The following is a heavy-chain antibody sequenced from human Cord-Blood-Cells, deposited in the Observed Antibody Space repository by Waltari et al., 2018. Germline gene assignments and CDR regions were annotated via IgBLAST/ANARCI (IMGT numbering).Heavy chain of an antibody. Sequence: QVQLQQWGAGLLKPSETLSLPCAVYGGSFCVYYWSWIRQPAGKGLEWIREINPSGRTNENPTRTIGASIAVCTSKNQSPLSIRSLTAEDTAVYYCAGSLGLRYFDWQISFDPGGEGTRVTVS. CDR2: INPSGRT. CDR1: GGSFCVYY. D-gene: IGHD3-9*01. J-gene: IGHJ5*02. CDR3: AGSLGLRYFDWQISFDP. V-gene: IGHV4-34*04.